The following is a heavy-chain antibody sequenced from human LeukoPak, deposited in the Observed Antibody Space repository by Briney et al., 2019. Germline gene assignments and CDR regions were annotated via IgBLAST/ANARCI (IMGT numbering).Heavy chain of an antibody. CDR2: IYPGDSDT. CDR3: ARPAYGSGSYGAQDGMDV. Sequence: GESLKISCKGSGYSFTSYWIGWVRQMPGKGLEWMGIIYPGDSDTRYSPSFQGQVTISADKSISTAYLQWSSLKASDTAMYYCARPAYGSGSYGAQDGMDVWGQGTTVTVSS. J-gene: IGHJ6*02. D-gene: IGHD3-10*01. CDR1: GYSFTSYW. V-gene: IGHV5-51*01.